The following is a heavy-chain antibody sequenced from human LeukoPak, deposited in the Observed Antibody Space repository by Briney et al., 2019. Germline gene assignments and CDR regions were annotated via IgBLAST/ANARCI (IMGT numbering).Heavy chain of an antibody. V-gene: IGHV3-48*03. CDR1: GFTFSSYE. CDR3: AIAVAEP. CDR2: ISSSGSTI. J-gene: IGHJ4*02. Sequence: PGGSLRLSCAASGFTFSSYEMNWVGQAPGKGLEGVSYISSSGSTIYYAGSVKGRFTISRDNPKNSLYLQMNSLRAEDTAVYYCAIAVAEPWGQGTLVTVSS. D-gene: IGHD6-19*01.